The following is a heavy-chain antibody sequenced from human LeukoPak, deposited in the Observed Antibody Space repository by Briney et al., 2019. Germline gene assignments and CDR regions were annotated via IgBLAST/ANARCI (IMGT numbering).Heavy chain of an antibody. CDR3: AGAGFDGSHFDY. Sequence: ASVKVSCKASGYTFTNFDINWVRQATGQGLEWMAWMNPNNGNTGNAQKFQGRVTITRNTSISTAYMELSSLRSEDTAVYYCAGAGFDGSHFDYWGQGTLVTVSS. J-gene: IGHJ4*02. V-gene: IGHV1-8*03. CDR1: GYTFTNFD. CDR2: MNPNNGNT. D-gene: IGHD1-26*01.